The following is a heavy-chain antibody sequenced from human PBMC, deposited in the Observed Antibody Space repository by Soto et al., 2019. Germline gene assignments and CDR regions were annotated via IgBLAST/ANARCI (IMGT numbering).Heavy chain of an antibody. CDR3: AAHGVRGAGFYYYYYGMDV. V-gene: IGHV1-58*01. J-gene: IGHJ6*02. Sequence: SVKVSCKASGFTFTSSAVQWLRQARGQRLEWIGWIVVGSGNTNYAQKFQERVTITRDMSTSTAYMELSSLRSEDTAVYYCAAHGVRGAGFYYYYYGMDVWGQGTTVTVSS. CDR1: GFTFTSSA. D-gene: IGHD3-10*01. CDR2: IVVGSGNT.